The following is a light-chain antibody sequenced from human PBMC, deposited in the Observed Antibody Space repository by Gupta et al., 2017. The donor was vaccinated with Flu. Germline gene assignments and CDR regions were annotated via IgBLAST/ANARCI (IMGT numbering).Light chain of an antibody. J-gene: IGLJ1*01. CDR3: QSYDSDLNAYV. CDR2: FNN. V-gene: IGLV1-40*01. Sequence: SSNIMAVYDVHWYQQRPGTAPAVIFYFNNKRPSGVPGRFAGSKSGTSASLAITRLQAEEEADYYCQSYDSDLNAYVFGSGTKVTVL. CDR1: SSNIMAVYD.